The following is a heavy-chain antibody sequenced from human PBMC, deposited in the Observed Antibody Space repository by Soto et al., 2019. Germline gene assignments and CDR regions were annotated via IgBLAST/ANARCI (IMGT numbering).Heavy chain of an antibody. D-gene: IGHD3-10*01. V-gene: IGHV4-31*03. Sequence: TLSLTCPVSGASISSGGYYWSWIRQHPGKGLEWIGYIYYSGSTYYNPSLKSRVTISVDTSKNQFSLKLSSVTAADTAVYYCAREIYYGSGSYYHFDYWGQGTLVTVYS. CDR1: GASISSGGYY. J-gene: IGHJ4*02. CDR2: IYYSGST. CDR3: AREIYYGSGSYYHFDY.